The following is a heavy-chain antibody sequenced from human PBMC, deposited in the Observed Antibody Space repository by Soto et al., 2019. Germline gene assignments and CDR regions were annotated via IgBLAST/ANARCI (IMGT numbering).Heavy chain of an antibody. J-gene: IGHJ4*02. CDR1: GYTFTSYT. Sequence: ASVKVSCKASGYTFTSYTVSWVRQAPGQGLEWVGWIGPSSGNTDSARNLQGRVTMTTDTSTSTAYMELRSLRSDDTAVYYCASDTGNFFDSWGQGTLVTVSS. V-gene: IGHV1-18*01. CDR3: ASDTGNFFDS. CDR2: IGPSSGNT.